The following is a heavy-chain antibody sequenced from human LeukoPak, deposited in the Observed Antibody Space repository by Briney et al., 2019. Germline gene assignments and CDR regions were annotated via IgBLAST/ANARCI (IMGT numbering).Heavy chain of an antibody. CDR2: IRSKANSYAT. CDR1: GFTFSGSA. CDR3: TRQGGGYDFWSGYRSYYYYMDV. Sequence: GGSLRLSCAASGFTFSGSAMHWVRQASGKGLEWVGRIRSKANSYATAYAASVKGRFTISRDDSKNTAYLQMNSLKTEDTAVYYCTRQGGGYDFWSGYRSYYYYMDVWGKGTTVTVSS. D-gene: IGHD3-3*01. V-gene: IGHV3-73*01. J-gene: IGHJ6*03.